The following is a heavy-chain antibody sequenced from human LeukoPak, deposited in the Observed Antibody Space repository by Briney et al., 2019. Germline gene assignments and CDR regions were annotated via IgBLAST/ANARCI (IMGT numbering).Heavy chain of an antibody. D-gene: IGHD1-1*01. J-gene: IGHJ4*02. V-gene: IGHV4-34*01. CDR2: INHSGGT. CDR1: GGSFSGYY. CDR3: ARGRTNFDY. Sequence: SETLSLTCAVYGGSFSGYYWSWIRQPPGKGLEWIGEINHSGGTNYNPSLKSRVTISVDTSKNQFSLKPSSVTAADTAVYYCARGRTNFDYWGQGTLVTVSS.